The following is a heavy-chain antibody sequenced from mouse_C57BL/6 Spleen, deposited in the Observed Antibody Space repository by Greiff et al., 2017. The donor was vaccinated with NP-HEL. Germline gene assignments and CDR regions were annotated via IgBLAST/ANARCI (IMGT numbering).Heavy chain of an antibody. Sequence: VQLQQSGAELVKPGASVKLSCKASGYTFTEYTIHWVKQRSGQGLEWIGWFYPGSGSIKYNEKFKDKATLTADKSSSTVYMELSRSTSEDSAVYFCARHEERITTVGDWYFDVWGTGTTVTVSS. CDR1: GYTFTEYT. J-gene: IGHJ1*03. D-gene: IGHD1-1*01. V-gene: IGHV1-62-2*01. CDR3: ARHEERITTVGDWYFDV. CDR2: FYPGSGSI.